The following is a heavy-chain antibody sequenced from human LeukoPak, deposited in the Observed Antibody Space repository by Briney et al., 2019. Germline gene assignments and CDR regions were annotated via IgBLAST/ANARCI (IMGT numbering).Heavy chain of an antibody. CDR2: ISSSSSYI. V-gene: IGHV3-21*01. J-gene: IGHJ2*01. CDR3: ARDNSGSYGYWYFDL. D-gene: IGHD1-26*01. CDR1: GFTFSSYS. Sequence: GGSLRLSCAASGFTFSSYSMNWVRQAPGKGLEWVSSISSSSSYIYYADSVKGRFTISRDKAKNSLYLQMNSLRAEDTAVYYCARDNSGSYGYWYFDLWGRGTLVTVSS.